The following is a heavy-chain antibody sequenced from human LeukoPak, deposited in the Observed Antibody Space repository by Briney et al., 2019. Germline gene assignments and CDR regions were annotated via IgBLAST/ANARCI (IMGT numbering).Heavy chain of an antibody. Sequence: PSETLSLTCTVSGGSISSGGYYWSWIRQHPGKGLEWIGYIYYSGSTYYNPSLKSRVTISVDTSKNQFSLKLSSVTAADTAVYYCARYYYDRSGTAFDIWGQGTMVTVSS. CDR2: IYYSGST. D-gene: IGHD3-22*01. J-gene: IGHJ3*02. CDR1: GGSISSGGYY. V-gene: IGHV4-31*03. CDR3: ARYYYDRSGTAFDI.